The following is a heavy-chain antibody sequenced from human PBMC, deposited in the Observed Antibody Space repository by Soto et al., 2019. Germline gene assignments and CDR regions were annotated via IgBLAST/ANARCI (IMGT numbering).Heavy chain of an antibody. CDR1: GGSSSGYY. D-gene: IGHD3-10*01. CDR2: INHSGST. Sequence: QVQLQQWGAGLLKPSETLSLTCAVYGGSSSGYYWSWIRQPPGKGLEWIGEINHSGSTNYNPSLTSRVTISVDTSKNQFSLKLSSVTAADTAVYYCARVRLNRYYKTYYYYMDVWGKGTTVTVSS. CDR3: ARVRLNRYYKTYYYYMDV. J-gene: IGHJ6*03. V-gene: IGHV4-34*01.